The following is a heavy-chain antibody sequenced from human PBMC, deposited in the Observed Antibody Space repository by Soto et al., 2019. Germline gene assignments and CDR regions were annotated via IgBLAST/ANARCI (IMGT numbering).Heavy chain of an antibody. CDR2: INHSGST. CDR3: ARGKLSDYVWGSYRYHFDH. V-gene: IGHV4-34*01. D-gene: IGHD3-16*02. Sequence: SETLSLTCAVYGGSFSGYYWSWIRQPPGKGLEWIGEINHSGSTNYNPSLKSRVTISVDTSKNQFSLKLSSVTAADMAAYYCARGKLSDYVWGSYRYHFDHWGQGTVVT. J-gene: IGHJ4*02. CDR1: GGSFSGYY.